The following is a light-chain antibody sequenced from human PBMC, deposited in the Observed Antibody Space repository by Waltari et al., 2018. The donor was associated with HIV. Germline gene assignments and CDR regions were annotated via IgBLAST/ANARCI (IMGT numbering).Light chain of an antibody. J-gene: IGKJ2*01. V-gene: IGKV1-5*03. Sequence: DIQLTQSPSNLSASVGDTVILTCRASQDIDNWLAWYHQKPGRAPKLLISMTSVLESGVPSRFSGSGSGTTFTLTITGLQPDDIGTYFCQQYSTHYAFGQGTRVE. CDR2: MTS. CDR3: QQYSTHYA. CDR1: QDIDNW.